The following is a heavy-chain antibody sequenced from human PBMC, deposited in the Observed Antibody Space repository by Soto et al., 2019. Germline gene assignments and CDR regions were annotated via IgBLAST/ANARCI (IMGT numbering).Heavy chain of an antibody. CDR3: ARDTTQLELYCYYGMDV. D-gene: IGHD1-1*01. J-gene: IGHJ6*02. Sequence: GASVKVSCKASGYTFTGYYMHWVRQAPGQGLEWMGWINPNRGGTNYAQKFQGWVTMTRDTSISTAYMELSGLRSDDTAVYYCARDTTQLELYCYYGMDVWGQGTTVTVSS. CDR1: GYTFTGYY. V-gene: IGHV1-2*04. CDR2: INPNRGGT.